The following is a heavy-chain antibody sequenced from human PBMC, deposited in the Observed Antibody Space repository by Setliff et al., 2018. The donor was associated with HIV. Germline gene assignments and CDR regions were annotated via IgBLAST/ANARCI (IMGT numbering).Heavy chain of an antibody. J-gene: IGHJ4*02. CDR2: ISYDGSNK. Sequence: HPGGSLRLSCAASGFTFSNSAMHWVRQAPGKGLGWVAGISYDGSNKYYTDSVKGRFTISRDNSKNTLYLQMNSLRAEDSAVYYCALAGRAVYYWGQGTLVTVSS. CDR3: ALAGRAVYY. CDR1: GFTFSNSA. D-gene: IGHD6-19*01. V-gene: IGHV3-30*04.